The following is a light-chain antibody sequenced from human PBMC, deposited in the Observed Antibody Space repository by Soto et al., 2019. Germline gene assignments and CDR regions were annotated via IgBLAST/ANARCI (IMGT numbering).Light chain of an antibody. CDR3: QQRSNWPLT. CDR1: QNIWNK. V-gene: IGKV3-11*01. J-gene: IGKJ4*01. CDR2: DAS. Sequence: EIVMTQSPATLSVSPGERVTLSCRASQNIWNKLAWYQQKPGQTPRLLIYDASNRATGIPARFSGSGSGTDFTLTISSLEPEDFAVYYCQQRSNWPLTFGGGTKVDIK.